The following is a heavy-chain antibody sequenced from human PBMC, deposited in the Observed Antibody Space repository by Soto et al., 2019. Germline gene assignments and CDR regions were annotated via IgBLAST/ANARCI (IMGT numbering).Heavy chain of an antibody. Sequence: ASVKVSCKASGYTFTSYYMHWVRQAPGQGLEWMGIINPSGGSTSYAQKFQGRVTMTRDTSTSTVYMELSSLRSEDTAVYYCARDGRGYCSSTSCSSWFDPWGQGTLVTVS. CDR2: INPSGGST. CDR3: ARDGRGYCSSTSCSSWFDP. J-gene: IGHJ5*02. CDR1: GYTFTSYY. D-gene: IGHD2-2*01. V-gene: IGHV1-46*03.